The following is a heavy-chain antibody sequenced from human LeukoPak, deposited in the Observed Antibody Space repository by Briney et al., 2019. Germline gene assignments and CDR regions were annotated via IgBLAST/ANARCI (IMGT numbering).Heavy chain of an antibody. CDR1: GYTFTSYY. V-gene: IGHV1-46*01. Sequence: ASVKVSCKASGYTFTSYYMHWVRQAPGQGLEWMGNINPSGGSTSYAQKFQGRVTMTRDTSTSTVYMELSSLRSEDTAVYYCAREYSYGRKYYYGMDVWGQGTTVTVSS. CDR3: AREYSYGRKYYYGMDV. D-gene: IGHD5-18*01. CDR2: INPSGGST. J-gene: IGHJ6*02.